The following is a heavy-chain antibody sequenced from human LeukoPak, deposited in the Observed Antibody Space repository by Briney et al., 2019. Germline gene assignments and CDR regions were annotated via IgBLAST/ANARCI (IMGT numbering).Heavy chain of an antibody. Sequence: PGGSLRLSCAASGFTFSNYAMTWVRQAPGKGLEWVSTISDSGSTFYADSVKGRFTISRDNSKNTLFLQMNSLRAEDTAVYYCAKATTAIAAAGTGSHFDYWGQGTLVTVSS. D-gene: IGHD6-13*01. J-gene: IGHJ4*02. V-gene: IGHV3-23*01. CDR1: GFTFSNYA. CDR3: AKATTAIAAAGTGSHFDY. CDR2: ISDSGST.